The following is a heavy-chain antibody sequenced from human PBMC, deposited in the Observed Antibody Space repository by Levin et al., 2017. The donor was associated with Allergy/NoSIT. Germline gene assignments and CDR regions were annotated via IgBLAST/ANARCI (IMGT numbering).Heavy chain of an antibody. CDR3: ARVAVTHYSYAMDV. V-gene: IGHV4-30-4*01. D-gene: IGHD4-17*01. J-gene: IGHJ6*02. CDR2: IYYSGST. Sequence: PGKGLEWIGYIYYSGSTFYNPSLKSRLTISIDMSKNHFSLNLRSVTAADTAVYYCARVAVTHYSYAMDVWGQGTTVIVSS.